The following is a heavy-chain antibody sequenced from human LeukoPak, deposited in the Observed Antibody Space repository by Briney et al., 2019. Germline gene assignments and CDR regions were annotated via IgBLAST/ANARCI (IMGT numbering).Heavy chain of an antibody. V-gene: IGHV1-3*03. D-gene: IGHD3-3*01. CDR2: INAGNGNT. CDR3: ARGGGGGGYDFWSGPKLDYFDY. J-gene: IGHJ4*02. Sequence: GASVKVSCKASGYTFTNYAMHWVRQAPGQRLEWMGWINAGNGNTKYSQEFQGRVTITRDTSASTAYMELSSLRSEDMAVYYCARGGGGGGYDFWSGPKLDYFDYWGQGTLVTVSS. CDR1: GYTFTNYA.